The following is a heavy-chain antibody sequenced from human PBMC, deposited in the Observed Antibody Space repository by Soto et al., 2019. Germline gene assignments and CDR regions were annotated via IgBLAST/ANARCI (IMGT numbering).Heavy chain of an antibody. CDR2: VHATDGT. J-gene: IGHJ4*02. CDR3: ARALSSAAGLYFDY. V-gene: IGHV4-4*07. CDR1: GGSISAYY. D-gene: IGHD6-13*01. Sequence: QVQLQESGPGLVKASETLSLTCNVSGGSISAYYWSWIRQPAGKGMEWVGRVHATDGTKYHPSLKSRVTMSIDTSKSQFSLNLGSLTAADTAVYYCARALSSAAGLYFDYWGQGVLVTVSS.